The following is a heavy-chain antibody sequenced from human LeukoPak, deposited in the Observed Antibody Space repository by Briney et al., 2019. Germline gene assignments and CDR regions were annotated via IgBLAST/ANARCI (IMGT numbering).Heavy chain of an antibody. J-gene: IGHJ4*02. V-gene: IGHV5-51*01. CDR1: GYSFTTYW. D-gene: IGHD6-13*01. CDR2: IYPGDSDT. CDR3: ARLPIAAAGTSYFDY. Sequence: NRGESLKISCQGSGYSFTTYWIGWVRQMPGKGLEWMGIIYPGDSDTRYSPSFQGQVTFSADKSISTAYLQWSSLKASDTAMYYCARLPIAAAGTSYFDYWGQGTLVTVSS.